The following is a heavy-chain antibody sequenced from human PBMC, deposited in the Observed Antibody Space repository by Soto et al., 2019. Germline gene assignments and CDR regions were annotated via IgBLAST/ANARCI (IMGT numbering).Heavy chain of an antibody. D-gene: IGHD1-7*01. CDR3: ARTTGLYYYYGMDV. CDR1: GFTFSSYA. J-gene: IGHJ6*02. CDR2: ISGSGGST. V-gene: IGHV3-23*01. Sequence: PGGSLRLSCAASGFTFSSYAMSWVRQAPGKGLEWVSAISGSGGSTYYADSVKGRFTISRDNSKNTLYLQMNSLRAEDTAVYYCARTTGLYYYYGMDVWGQGTTVTVSS.